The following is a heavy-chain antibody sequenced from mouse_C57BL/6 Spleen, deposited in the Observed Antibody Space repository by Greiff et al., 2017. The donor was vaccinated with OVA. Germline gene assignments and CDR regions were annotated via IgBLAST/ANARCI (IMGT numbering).Heavy chain of an antibody. Sequence: QVQLQQPGAELVKPGASVKLSCKASGYTFTSYWITWVKQRPGQGLEWIGDIYPGSGSTNYNEKFKSKATLTVDTSSSTAYMQLSSLTSEDSAVYDGARNYGSSSYFDVWGTGTTVTVSS. D-gene: IGHD1-1*01. CDR2: IYPGSGST. CDR3: ARNYGSSSYFDV. J-gene: IGHJ1*03. V-gene: IGHV1-55*01. CDR1: GYTFTSYW.